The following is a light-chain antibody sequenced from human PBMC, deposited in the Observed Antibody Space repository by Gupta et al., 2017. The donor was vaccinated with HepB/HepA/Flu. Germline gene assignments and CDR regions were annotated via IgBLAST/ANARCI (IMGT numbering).Light chain of an antibody. CDR3: QSYDRSLSGLGV. CDR1: SSNIGAGYD. CDR2: GNS. Sequence: QSVLTQPPSVSGAPGQRVTISCTGSSSNIGAGYDVHWYQQLPGTAPNLLLYGNSNRPSGVPDRFSGSKSGTAAALAITGLQAEDEADYYCQSYDRSLSGLGVFGGGTKLTVL. J-gene: IGLJ3*02. V-gene: IGLV1-40*01.